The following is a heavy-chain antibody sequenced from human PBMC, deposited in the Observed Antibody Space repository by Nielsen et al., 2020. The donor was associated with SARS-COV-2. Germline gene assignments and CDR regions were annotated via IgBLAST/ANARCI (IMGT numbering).Heavy chain of an antibody. V-gene: IGHV3-13*04. Sequence: GGSLRLSCAASGFTFSSYDMHWVRQATGKGLEWVSAIGTAGDTYYPGSVKGRFTISRDNAKNSLYLQMNSLRAEDTAVYYCARDSTYQLLFYYYYGMDVWGQGTTVTVSS. CDR1: GFTFSSYD. J-gene: IGHJ6*02. CDR2: IGTAGDT. D-gene: IGHD2-2*01. CDR3: ARDSTYQLLFYYYYGMDV.